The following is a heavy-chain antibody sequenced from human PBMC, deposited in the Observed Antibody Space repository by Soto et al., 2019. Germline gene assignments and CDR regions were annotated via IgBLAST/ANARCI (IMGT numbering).Heavy chain of an antibody. CDR2: IYYSGST. CDR3: ARRYGYAFDI. Sequence: QVQLQESGPGLVKPSETLSLTCTVSGGSISSYYWSWIRQPPGKGLEWIGYIYYSGSTNYNPSLKSRVTTSVDTSKNEFSLQLSSVTAADTAVYYCARRYGYAFDIWGQGTMVTVSS. J-gene: IGHJ3*02. V-gene: IGHV4-59*01. D-gene: IGHD4-17*01. CDR1: GGSISSYY.